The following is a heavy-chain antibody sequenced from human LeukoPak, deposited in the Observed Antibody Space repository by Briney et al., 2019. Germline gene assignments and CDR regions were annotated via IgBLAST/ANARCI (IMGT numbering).Heavy chain of an antibody. V-gene: IGHV1-46*01. D-gene: IGHD3-10*01. CDR3: ARDPVGGMVREDLGFDY. J-gene: IGHJ4*02. CDR1: GYTFTSYY. Sequence: GSVKVSCKASGYTFTSYYMHWVRQAPGQGLEWMGIINPSGGSTSYAQKFQGRVTMTRDTSTSTVYMELSSLRSEDTAVYYCARDPVGGMVREDLGFDYWGQGTLVTVSS. CDR2: INPSGGST.